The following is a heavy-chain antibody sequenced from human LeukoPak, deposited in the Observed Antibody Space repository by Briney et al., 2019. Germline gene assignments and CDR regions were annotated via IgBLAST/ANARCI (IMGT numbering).Heavy chain of an antibody. V-gene: IGHV1-46*03. CDR1: GYTFTSYY. J-gene: IGHJ5*02. CDR3: ARDPIMVRGVSWFDP. D-gene: IGHD3-10*01. CDR2: INPSGGST. Sequence: ASVKVSFKSSGYTFTSYYMHWLRQAPGQGLEWMGIINPSGGSTSYAQKFQGRVTMTNDTSTGKVYMELSSLRSEDAALYYCARDPIMVRGVSWFDPWGQGTLVTVSS.